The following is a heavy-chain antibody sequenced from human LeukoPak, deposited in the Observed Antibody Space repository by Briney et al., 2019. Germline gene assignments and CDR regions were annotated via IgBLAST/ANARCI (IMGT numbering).Heavy chain of an antibody. CDR3: ASGYPGYDYVYHYMDV. Sequence: SETLSLTCTVSGGSISSYYWSWIRQPPGKGLEWIGYMYNSGSTNYNPSLKSRVTISIDTSKNQFSLKLSSVTAADTAVYYCASGYPGYDYVYHYMDVWGKGTTVTVSS. CDR1: GGSISSYY. D-gene: IGHD3-16*01. V-gene: IGHV4-59*01. J-gene: IGHJ6*03. CDR2: MYNSGST.